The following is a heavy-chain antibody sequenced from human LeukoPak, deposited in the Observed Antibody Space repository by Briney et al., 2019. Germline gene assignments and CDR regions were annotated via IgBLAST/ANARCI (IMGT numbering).Heavy chain of an antibody. D-gene: IGHD4-17*01. CDR1: GFTFGNSD. J-gene: IGHJ4*02. CDR3: AKSTSGDYEFDC. Sequence: GGSLRLSCAASGFTFGNSDMSWVRQGPGKGLEWVSHVDISGDSTDYADSVKGRFTISRDNSKNTLYLQMNSLRGEDTAVYYCAKSTSGDYEFDCWGQGTLVTVSS. CDR2: VDISGDST. V-gene: IGHV3-23*01.